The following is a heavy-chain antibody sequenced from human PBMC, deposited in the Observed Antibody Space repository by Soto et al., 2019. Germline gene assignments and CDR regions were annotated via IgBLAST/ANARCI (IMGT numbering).Heavy chain of an antibody. CDR2: ISGSGGST. Sequence: EVQLLESGGGLVQPGGSLRLSCAASGFTFSSYAMSWVRQAPGKGLEWVSAISGSGGSTYYADSVKGRFTISRDNSKNTLYLQMNRLRAEDTAVYYCATHVQIFYYSYYMDVWGKGTTVTVSS. CDR1: GFTFSSYA. J-gene: IGHJ6*03. V-gene: IGHV3-23*01. CDR3: ATHVQIFYYSYYMDV. D-gene: IGHD3-3*01.